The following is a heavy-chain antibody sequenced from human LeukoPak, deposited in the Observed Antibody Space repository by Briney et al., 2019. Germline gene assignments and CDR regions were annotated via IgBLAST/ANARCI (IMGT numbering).Heavy chain of an antibody. CDR1: GFTFSSYW. CDR2: IKQDGSEK. CDR3: ARDSPWRDYHDY. Sequence: GSLRLSCAASGFTFSSYWMSWVRQAPGKGLEWVANIKQDGSEKYYEDSVKGRFTIPRDNANNSLYLQMNSLRAEDTAVYYCARDSPWRDYHDYWGQGTLVTVSS. V-gene: IGHV3-7*03. J-gene: IGHJ4*02.